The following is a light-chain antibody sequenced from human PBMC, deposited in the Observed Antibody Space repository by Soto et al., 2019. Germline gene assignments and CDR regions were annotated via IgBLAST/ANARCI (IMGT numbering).Light chain of an antibody. CDR2: EVS. J-gene: IGLJ1*01. CDR1: SSDVGGYNY. V-gene: IGLV2-8*01. CDR3: SSYAGSNNFHV. Sequence: QSALTQPPSASGSPGQSVTISCTGTSSDVGGYNYVSWYQQHPGKAPKLMIYEVSNRPSGVPYRFSGSKSGNTASLTVSGLQAEDEADYYYSSYAGSNNFHVFGTGTKLTVL.